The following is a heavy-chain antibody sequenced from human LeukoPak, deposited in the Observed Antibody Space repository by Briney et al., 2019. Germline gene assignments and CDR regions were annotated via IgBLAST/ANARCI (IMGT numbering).Heavy chain of an antibody. CDR1: GFTFSSYW. V-gene: IGHV3-7*02. CDR2: LNQDGSER. J-gene: IGHJ4*02. CDR3: AKCGSGSNFDY. Sequence: GGSLRLSCAASGFTFSSYWMSWVRQTPGKGLEWVAHLNQDGSERYYVDSVKGRFTISRENAKNSLYLQMNSLRSEDTAVYYCAKCGSGSNFDYWGQGILVTVSS. D-gene: IGHD3-10*01.